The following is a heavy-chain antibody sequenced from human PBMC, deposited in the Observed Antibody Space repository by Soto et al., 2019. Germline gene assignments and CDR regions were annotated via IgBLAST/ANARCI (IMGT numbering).Heavy chain of an antibody. V-gene: IGHV4-39*01. J-gene: IGHJ6*02. CDR3: ARHGIAAAGDYYYYGMDV. CDR1: GGSISSSSYY. Sequence: ETLSLTCTVSGGSISSSSYYWGWIRQPPGKGLEWIGSIYYSGSTYYNPSLKSRVTISVDTSKNQFSLKLSSVTAADTAVYYCARHGIAAAGDYYYYGMDVWGQGTTVTVSS. D-gene: IGHD6-13*01. CDR2: IYYSGST.